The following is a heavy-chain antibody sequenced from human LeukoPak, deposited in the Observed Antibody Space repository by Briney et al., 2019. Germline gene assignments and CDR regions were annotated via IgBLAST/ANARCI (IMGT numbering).Heavy chain of an antibody. CDR3: AREGYCSSTGCYGHDAFDI. Sequence: SQTLSLTCTVSGGSISSGDYYWSWIRQPPGKGLEWIGYIYYSGSTYYNPSLKSRVTISVDTSKNQFSLKLSSVTAADTAVYYCAREGYCSSTGCYGHDAFDIWGQGTMVTVSS. CDR2: IYYSGST. V-gene: IGHV4-30-4*01. J-gene: IGHJ3*02. D-gene: IGHD2-2*01. CDR1: GGSISSGDYY.